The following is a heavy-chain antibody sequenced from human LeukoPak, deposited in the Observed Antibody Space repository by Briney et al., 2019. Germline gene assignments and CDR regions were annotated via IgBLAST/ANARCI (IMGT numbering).Heavy chain of an antibody. D-gene: IGHD1-1*01. J-gene: IGHJ4*02. Sequence: KPSETLSLTCTVSGGSISSSSYYWGWIRQPPGKGLEWIGSIYYSGSTYYNPSLKSRVTISVDTSKNQFSLKLSSVTAADTAVYYCARGTTGTIDYWGQGTLVTVSS. CDR1: GGSISSSSYY. V-gene: IGHV4-39*07. CDR3: ARGTTGTIDY. CDR2: IYYSGST.